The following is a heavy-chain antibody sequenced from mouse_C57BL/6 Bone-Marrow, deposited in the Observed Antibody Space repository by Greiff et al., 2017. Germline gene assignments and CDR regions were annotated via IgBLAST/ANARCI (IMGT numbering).Heavy chain of an antibody. J-gene: IGHJ4*01. CDR3: ERRYSNFYAMDY. V-gene: IGHV5-12*01. D-gene: IGHD2-5*01. Sequence: EVMLVESGGGLVQPGGSLKLSCAASGFTFSDYYMYWVRQTPEKRLEWVAYISNGGGSTYYPDTVKGRFTISRDNAKNTLYLQMSRLKSEDTAMYYCERRYSNFYAMDYWGQGTSVTVSS. CDR1: GFTFSDYY. CDR2: ISNGGGST.